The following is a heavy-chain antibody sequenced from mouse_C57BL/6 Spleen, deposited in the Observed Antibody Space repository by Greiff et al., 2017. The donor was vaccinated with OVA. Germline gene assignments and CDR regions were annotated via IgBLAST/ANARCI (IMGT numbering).Heavy chain of an antibody. CDR3: ARGGYYGSSPAWFAY. CDR2: IYPSDSET. D-gene: IGHD1-1*01. J-gene: IGHJ3*01. Sequence: QVQLQQSGAELVRPGSSVKLSCKASGYTFTSYWMDWVKQRPGQGLEWIGNIYPSDSETHYNQKFKDKATLTVDKSSSTAYMQLSSLTSEDSAVYYCARGGYYGSSPAWFAYWGQGTLVTVSA. CDR1: GYTFTSYW. V-gene: IGHV1-61*01.